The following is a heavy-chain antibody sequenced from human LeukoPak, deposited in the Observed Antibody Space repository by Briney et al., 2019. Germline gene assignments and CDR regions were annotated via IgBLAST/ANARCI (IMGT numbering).Heavy chain of an antibody. D-gene: IGHD4-23*01. J-gene: IGHJ4*02. V-gene: IGHV1-69*01. CDR3: ARGWLAETTVVTPYNY. CDR1: GGSFSSYA. CDR2: IIPILGTA. Sequence: KVSCKASGGSFSSYAINWVRQAPGQGLEWMGGIIPILGTANYAQKFQDRVTITAVESMSTVYMELSSLRSEDTAVYYCARGWLAETTVVTPYNYWGQGTLVTVSS.